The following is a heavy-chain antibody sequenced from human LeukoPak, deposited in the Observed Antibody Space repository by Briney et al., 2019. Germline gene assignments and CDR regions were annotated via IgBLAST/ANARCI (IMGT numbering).Heavy chain of an antibody. CDR1: GFTFSSFW. Sequence: PGGSLRLSCAASGFTFSSFWMHWVRQTPGKGLVWVSRINGDGSSIKYADSVKGRFTMSRDNAKNTLFLQMNSLRAEDTALYYCVRESAYCGGDCDSPRGDYWGQGTLVTVSS. D-gene: IGHD2-21*02. CDR2: INGDGSSI. J-gene: IGHJ4*02. V-gene: IGHV3-74*03. CDR3: VRESAYCGGDCDSPRGDY.